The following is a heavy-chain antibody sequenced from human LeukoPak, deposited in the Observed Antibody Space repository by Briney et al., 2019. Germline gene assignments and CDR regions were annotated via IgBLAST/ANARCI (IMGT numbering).Heavy chain of an antibody. CDR3: AKNIVGATAY. CDR1: GFTFSSYA. CDR2: ISGSGGST. Sequence: GGSLRLSCAASGFTFSSYAMSWVRQARGKGLEWDSAISGSGGSTYYADSVKGRFTISRDNSKNTLYLQMNSLRAEDTAVYYCAKNIVGATAYWGQGTLVTVSS. J-gene: IGHJ4*02. D-gene: IGHD1-26*01. V-gene: IGHV3-23*01.